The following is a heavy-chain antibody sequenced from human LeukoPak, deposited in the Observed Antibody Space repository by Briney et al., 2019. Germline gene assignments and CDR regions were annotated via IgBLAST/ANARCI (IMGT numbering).Heavy chain of an antibody. V-gene: IGHV3-30*18. CDR2: ISYDGSNK. J-gene: IGHJ6*03. D-gene: IGHD6-6*01. CDR3: AKDGRSSSSFMGYYYYYYYMDV. CDR1: GFTFSSCG. Sequence: GGSLSLSCAASGFTFSSCGMHWVRKAPGKGQEWVGVISYDGSNKYYADSVKGRFTISRDNSKNTLYLQMNSLRAEDTAVYYCAKDGRSSSSFMGYYYYYYYMDVWGKGTTVTVSS.